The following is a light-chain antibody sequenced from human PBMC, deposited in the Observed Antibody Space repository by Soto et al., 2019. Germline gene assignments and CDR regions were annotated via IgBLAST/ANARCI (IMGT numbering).Light chain of an antibody. V-gene: IGKV3-11*01. Sequence: IVLIQSPATLSLSPGERATLSCRATQNINSYLAWYQQKPGQAPRLLIYDASNRATGIPARFRGSGSGTDFTLTITSLESKDSAVYYCQQRRDWYTFGQGTKLEIK. CDR3: QQRRDWYT. J-gene: IGKJ2*01. CDR1: QNINSY. CDR2: DAS.